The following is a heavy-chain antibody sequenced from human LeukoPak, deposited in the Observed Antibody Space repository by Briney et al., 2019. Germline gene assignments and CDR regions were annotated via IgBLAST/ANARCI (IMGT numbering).Heavy chain of an antibody. J-gene: IGHJ4*02. CDR1: GCTFTGYC. Sequence: RASVKVSCKASGCTFTGYCMHWVRQALGQGLEWMGWINPKSGGTNYAQKFQGRVTMTRDTSISTTYMELSRLRSDGTAVYYCARDLGISGWYAPPLGYFDYWGQGTLVTVSS. CDR3: ARDLGISGWYAPPLGYFDY. D-gene: IGHD6-19*01. V-gene: IGHV1-2*02. CDR2: INPKSGGT.